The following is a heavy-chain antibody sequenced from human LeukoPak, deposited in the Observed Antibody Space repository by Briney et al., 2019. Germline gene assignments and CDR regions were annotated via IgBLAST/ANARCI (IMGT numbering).Heavy chain of an antibody. CDR2: IIPILGIA. Sequence: ASVKVSCKASGGTFSSYAISWVRQAPGQGLEWMGRIIPILGIANYAQKFQGRVTITADKSTSTAYMELSSLRSEDTAVYYCARGRHRPLYGSGTNFDPWGQGTLVTVSS. V-gene: IGHV1-69*04. J-gene: IGHJ5*02. D-gene: IGHD3-10*01. CDR1: GGTFSSYA. CDR3: ARGRHRPLYGSGTNFDP.